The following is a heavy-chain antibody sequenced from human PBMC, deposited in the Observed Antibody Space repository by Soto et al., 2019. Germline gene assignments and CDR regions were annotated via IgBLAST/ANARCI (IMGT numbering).Heavy chain of an antibody. V-gene: IGHV3-30*18. J-gene: IGHJ4*02. CDR2: ISYDGSNK. CDR3: AKDRDYYDSSGSLDY. CDR1: GFTFSSYG. Sequence: PGGSLRLSCAASGFTFSSYGMHWVRQAPGKGLEWVAVISYDGSNKYYADSVKGRFTISRDNSKNTLYLQMNSLRAEDTAVYYCAKDRDYYDSSGSLDYWGQGTLVTVSS. D-gene: IGHD3-22*01.